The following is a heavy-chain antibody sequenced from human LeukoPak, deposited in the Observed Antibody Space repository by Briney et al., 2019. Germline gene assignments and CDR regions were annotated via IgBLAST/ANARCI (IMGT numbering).Heavy chain of an antibody. V-gene: IGHV3-74*01. CDR1: GFTFSNYW. D-gene: IGHD6-19*01. CDR3: AKGRYNSGPNWFDP. Sequence: GGSLRLSCAASGFTFSNYWMHWVRQAPGKGLIWVSRINSDGSTTTYADSVKGRFTISRDNSKNTLYLQMNSLGVEDTAVYYCAKGRYNSGPNWFDPWGQGTLVTVSS. J-gene: IGHJ5*02. CDR2: INSDGSTT.